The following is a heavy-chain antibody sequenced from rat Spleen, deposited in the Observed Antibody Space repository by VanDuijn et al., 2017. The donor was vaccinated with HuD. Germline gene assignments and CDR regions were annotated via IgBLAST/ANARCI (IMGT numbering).Heavy chain of an antibody. V-gene: IGHV5-29*01. CDR1: GFTFSNYD. CDR3: SRWTYTRRGIDY. Sequence: EVQLVESGGGLVQPGRSLKLSCAASGFTFSNYDMAWVRQAPTKGLEWVTTITNDGTSTYYRDSVKGRFTVSRDNAKTTLYLQMDSLRSEDTATYYCSRWTYTRRGIDYWGQGVMVTVSS. D-gene: IGHD1-4*01. CDR2: ITNDGTST. J-gene: IGHJ2*01.